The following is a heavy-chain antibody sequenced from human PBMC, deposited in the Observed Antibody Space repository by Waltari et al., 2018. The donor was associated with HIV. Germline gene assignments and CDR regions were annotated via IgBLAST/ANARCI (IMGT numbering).Heavy chain of an antibody. D-gene: IGHD6-19*01. CDR3: ARGLLSSGWYLDY. Sequence: QVQLQQWGAGLLKPSETLSLTCAVYGGSFSGYYWSWIRQPPGKGLEWIGEINHSGSTNYNPSLKSRVTISVDTSKNQFSLKLSSVTAADTAVYYCARGLLSSGWYLDYWGQGTLVTVSS. CDR2: INHSGST. V-gene: IGHV4-34*01. CDR1: GGSFSGYY. J-gene: IGHJ4*02.